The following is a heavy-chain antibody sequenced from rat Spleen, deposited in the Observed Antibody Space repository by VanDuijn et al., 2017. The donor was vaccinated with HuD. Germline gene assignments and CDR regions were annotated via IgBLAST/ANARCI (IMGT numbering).Heavy chain of an antibody. Sequence: EVQLVESGGGLVQPGRSLKLSCAASGFTFSDYYMAWVRQAPTKGLEWVATISYDGNNTYYRDSVKGRFTISRDNAKSTLCLQMDSLRSEDTATYYCARPNYPGFNYFDYWGQGVMVTVSS. V-gene: IGHV5-7*01. D-gene: IGHD1-4*01. CDR3: ARPNYPGFNYFDY. CDR1: GFTFSDYY. J-gene: IGHJ2*01. CDR2: ISYDGNNT.